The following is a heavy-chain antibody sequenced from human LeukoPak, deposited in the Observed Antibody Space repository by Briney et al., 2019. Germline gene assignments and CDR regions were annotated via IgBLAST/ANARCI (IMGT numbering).Heavy chain of an antibody. D-gene: IGHD3-10*01. CDR2: INHSGST. CDR1: GGSFSGYY. J-gene: IGHJ4*02. Sequence: SETLSLTCAVYGGSFSGYYWSWIRQPPGEGLEWIGEINHSGSTNYNPSLKSRVTISVDTSKNQFSLKLSSVTAADTAAYYCARRPMVRGVIDYWGQGTQVTVSS. V-gene: IGHV4-34*01. CDR3: ARRPMVRGVIDY.